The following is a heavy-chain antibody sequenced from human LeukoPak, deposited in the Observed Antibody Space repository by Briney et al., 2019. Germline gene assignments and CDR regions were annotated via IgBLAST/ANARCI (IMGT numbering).Heavy chain of an antibody. D-gene: IGHD3-22*01. CDR3: AKDGYDSSGYRQLYFDY. CDR1: GFTFSSYG. Sequence: PGGSLRLSCAASGFTFSSYGMHWVRQAPGKGLEWVAVIWYDGSNKYYADSVKGRFTISRDNSKNTLYLQMNSLRAEDTAVYYCAKDGYDSSGYRQLYFDYWGQGTLVTVSS. CDR2: IWYDGSNK. V-gene: IGHV3-33*06. J-gene: IGHJ4*02.